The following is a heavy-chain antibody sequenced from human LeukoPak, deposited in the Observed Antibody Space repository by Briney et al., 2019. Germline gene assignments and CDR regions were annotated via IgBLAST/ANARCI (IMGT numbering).Heavy chain of an antibody. CDR3: ARAPGIGVVVPAAIPYYFDY. J-gene: IGHJ4*02. Sequence: PGWSLRLSCAASGFTFSSYAMHWVCQAPGKGLEWVAVISYDGSNKYYADSVKGRFTISRDNSKNTLYLQMNSLRAEDTAVYYFARAPGIGVVVPAAIPYYFDYWGQGTLVTGSS. V-gene: IGHV3-30-3*01. D-gene: IGHD2-2*01. CDR2: ISYDGSNK. CDR1: GFTFSSYA.